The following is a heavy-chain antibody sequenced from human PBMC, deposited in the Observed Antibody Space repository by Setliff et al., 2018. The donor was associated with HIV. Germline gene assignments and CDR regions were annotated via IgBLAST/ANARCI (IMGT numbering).Heavy chain of an antibody. CDR2: IYGGSGST. Sequence: GGSLRLSCAASGFTFSNYAMSWVRQAPGKGLEWVSAIYGGSGSTNYADSVKGRFTISRDNSKNMLYLQMNSLRAEDTAVYYCAKGQDGLRYNWFDPWGHGTLVTVS. J-gene: IGHJ5*02. V-gene: IGHV3-23*01. CDR3: AKGQDGLRYNWFDP. CDR1: GFTFSNYA.